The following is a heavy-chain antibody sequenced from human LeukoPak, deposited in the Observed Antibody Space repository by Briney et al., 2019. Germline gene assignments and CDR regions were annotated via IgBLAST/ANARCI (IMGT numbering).Heavy chain of an antibody. J-gene: IGHJ4*02. CDR2: IYSSGST. CDR3: VREGSGYYFDY. V-gene: IGHV4-61*02. D-gene: IGHD6-19*01. Sequence: SQTLSLTCTVSGGSISSGGYYWSWIRQPAGKGLEWIGRIYSSGSTKYNPSLKSRVTMSVDTSKNEFSLKLTSVTAADTAVYYCVREGSGYYFDYWGQGTLVSVSS. CDR1: GGSISSGGYY.